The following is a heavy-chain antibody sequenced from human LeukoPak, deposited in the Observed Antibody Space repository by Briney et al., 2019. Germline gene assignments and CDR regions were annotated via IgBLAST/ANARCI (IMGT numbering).Heavy chain of an antibody. V-gene: IGHV3-21*01. Sequence: GSLRLSFAASGFTFSSYTMNWVRQAPGKGLEWVSSISTSSYIYYADSVKGRFTISRDNAKNSLYLQMNSLRAEDTAVYCCARTRLPYSSSSVAYYFDYWGQGTLVTVSS. D-gene: IGHD6-6*01. CDR1: GFTFSSYT. J-gene: IGHJ4*02. CDR2: ISTSSYI. CDR3: ARTRLPYSSSSVAYYFDY.